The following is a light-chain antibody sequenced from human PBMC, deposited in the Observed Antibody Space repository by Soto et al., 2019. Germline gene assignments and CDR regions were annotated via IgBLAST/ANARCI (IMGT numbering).Light chain of an antibody. Sequence: DIQMTQSPTTLSASVGDRVTITCRASQSISSWLAWYQQKPGKAPKLLIYKASSLESGVPSRFSVSGSGAEFTLTISSLKPDDFATYYCQQYNSYPYTFGPGTKLEI. CDR3: QQYNSYPYT. CDR2: KAS. J-gene: IGKJ2*01. V-gene: IGKV1-5*03. CDR1: QSISSW.